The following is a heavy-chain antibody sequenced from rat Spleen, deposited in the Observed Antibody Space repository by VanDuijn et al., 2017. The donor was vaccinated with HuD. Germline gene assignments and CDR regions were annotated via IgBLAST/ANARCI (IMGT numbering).Heavy chain of an antibody. D-gene: IGHD1-2*01. V-gene: IGHV3-3*01. CDR1: GYSITSSYR. CDR3: ARVSWGDFDY. CDR2: INSAGST. Sequence: EVQLQESGPGLVKPSQSLSLTCSVTGYSITSSYRWNWIRKFPGNKLEWMGYINSAGSTNYNPSLKSRISIIRDTSKNQFFLQVNSVTTEDTATYYCARVSWGDFDYWGQGVMVTVSS. J-gene: IGHJ2*01.